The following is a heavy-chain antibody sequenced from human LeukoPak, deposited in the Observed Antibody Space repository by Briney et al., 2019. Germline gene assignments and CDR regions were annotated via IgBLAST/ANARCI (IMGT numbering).Heavy chain of an antibody. CDR2: IYYSGST. CDR1: GGSISSSSYY. Sequence: PSETLSLTCTVSGGSISSSSYYWGWIRQPPRKGLEWIGSIYYSGSTYYNPSLKSRVTISVDTSKNQFSLKLSSVTAADTAVYYCASRPGGSSWPFDYWGQGTLVTVSS. V-gene: IGHV4-39*01. CDR3: ASRPGGSSWPFDY. J-gene: IGHJ4*02. D-gene: IGHD6-13*01.